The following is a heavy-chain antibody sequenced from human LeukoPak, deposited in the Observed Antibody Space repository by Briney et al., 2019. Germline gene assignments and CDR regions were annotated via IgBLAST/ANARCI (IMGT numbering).Heavy chain of an antibody. Sequence: PSETLSLTCAVYGGSFSGYYWSWIRQPPGKGLEWIGEINHSGSTNYNPSLKSRVTISVDTSKNQFSLKLSSETAADTAVYYCARASVGAMDYWGQGTLVTVPS. CDR2: INHSGST. J-gene: IGHJ4*02. V-gene: IGHV4-34*01. D-gene: IGHD1-26*01. CDR1: GGSFSGYY. CDR3: ARASVGAMDY.